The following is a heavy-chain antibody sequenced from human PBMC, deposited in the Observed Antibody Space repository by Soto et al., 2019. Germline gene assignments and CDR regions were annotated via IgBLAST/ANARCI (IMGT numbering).Heavy chain of an antibody. J-gene: IGHJ4*02. V-gene: IGHV1-3*05. CDR3: ARVSGYYLPDY. D-gene: IGHD5-12*01. CDR2: INAGNGNT. CDR1: GYTFTNYA. Sequence: QVQLVQSGAEEKKPGASVKVSCKASGYTFTNYATHWVRQAPGQRLEWMGWINAGNGNTKYSQKFQGRVTITRDTSASTACMELSSLRSEDTDVYCCARVSGYYLPDYWGQGTLVTVSS.